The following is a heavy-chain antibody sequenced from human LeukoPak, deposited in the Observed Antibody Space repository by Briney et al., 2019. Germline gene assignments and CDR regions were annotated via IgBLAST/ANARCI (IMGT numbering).Heavy chain of an antibody. J-gene: IGHJ4*02. CDR3: AKSGSVLRYFDRLDY. Sequence: GGSLRLSCAASGFTFSSYAMSRVRQAPGKGLEWVSAISGSGGSTYYADSVKGRFTISRDNSKNTLYLQMNSLRAEDTAVYYCAKSGSVLRYFDRLDYWGQGTLVTVSS. CDR1: GFTFSSYA. D-gene: IGHD3-9*01. V-gene: IGHV3-23*01. CDR2: ISGSGGST.